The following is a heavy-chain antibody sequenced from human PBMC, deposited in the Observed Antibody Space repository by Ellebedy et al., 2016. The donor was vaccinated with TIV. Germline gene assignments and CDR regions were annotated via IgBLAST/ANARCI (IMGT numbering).Heavy chain of an antibody. J-gene: IGHJ5*01. D-gene: IGHD1-1*01. CDR2: IYTSGST. Sequence: SETLSLXXNFSGGSISSSCWAWIRQPAGKGLEWIGRIYTSGSTNYNPSLKSRVTMSIDTPKNQFSLNLNSVTAADTAVYYCARRTTTGAYNWFDSWGQGTLVTVSS. CDR1: GGSISSSC. V-gene: IGHV4-4*07. CDR3: ARRTTTGAYNWFDS.